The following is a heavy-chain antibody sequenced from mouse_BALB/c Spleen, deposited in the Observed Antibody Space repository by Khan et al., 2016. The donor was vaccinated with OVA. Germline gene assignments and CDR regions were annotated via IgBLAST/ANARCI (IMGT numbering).Heavy chain of an antibody. CDR2: INPSTGYT. Sequence: QVQLQQSGAELAKPGASVKMSCKASGYTFANYWMHWVKQRPGQGLDWIGYINPSTGYTDYNQKFKDKATLTADKSSSTAYMQLSSLTSEDSAVYYCSRFGSSYGTTFVYWGQGTTLTVSS. CDR3: SRFGSSYGTTFVY. D-gene: IGHD1-1*01. CDR1: GYTFANYW. J-gene: IGHJ2*01. V-gene: IGHV1-7*01.